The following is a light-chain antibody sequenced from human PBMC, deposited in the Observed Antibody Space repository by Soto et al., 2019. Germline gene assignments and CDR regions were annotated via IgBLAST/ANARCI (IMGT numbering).Light chain of an antibody. CDR1: SGSIASNY. CDR3: HSYDSSKGV. V-gene: IGLV6-57*03. Sequence: NFMLTQPHSVSESPGKTVTISCTRSSGSIASNYVQWYQQRPGSAPTTVIYEDNQRPSGVPDRFSGSIDSSSNSASLTISGLKTEDEADYYCHSYDSSKGVFGGGTKPTAL. CDR2: EDN. J-gene: IGLJ2*01.